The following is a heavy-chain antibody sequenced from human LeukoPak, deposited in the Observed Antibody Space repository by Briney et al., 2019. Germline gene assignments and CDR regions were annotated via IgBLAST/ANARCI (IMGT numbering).Heavy chain of an antibody. J-gene: IGHJ3*02. CDR3: AKLTGYSSGWYGGNDAFDI. CDR2: ISGSGGST. CDR1: GFTFSSYA. Sequence: PGGSLRLSCAASGFTFSSYAMSWVRQAPGKRLEWVSAISGSGGSTYYADSVKGRFTISRDNSKNTLYLQMNSLRAEDTAVYYCAKLTGYSSGWYGGNDAFDIWGQGTMVTVSS. V-gene: IGHV3-23*01. D-gene: IGHD6-19*01.